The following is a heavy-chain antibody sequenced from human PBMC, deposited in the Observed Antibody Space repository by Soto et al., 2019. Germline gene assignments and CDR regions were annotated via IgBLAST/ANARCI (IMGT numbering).Heavy chain of an antibody. CDR1: GFTFGDYA. CDR3: TRDMPNFLRWFGQEYYYYGMDV. V-gene: IGHV3-49*04. J-gene: IGHJ6*02. D-gene: IGHD3-10*01. CDR2: IRSKAYGGTT. Sequence: PGGSLRLSCTASGFTFGDYAMSWVRQAPGKGLEWVGFIRSKAYGGTTEYAASVRGRFTISRDDSKSIAYLQMNSLKTADTAVYYCTRDMPNFLRWFGQEYYYYGMDVWGQGTTVTVSS.